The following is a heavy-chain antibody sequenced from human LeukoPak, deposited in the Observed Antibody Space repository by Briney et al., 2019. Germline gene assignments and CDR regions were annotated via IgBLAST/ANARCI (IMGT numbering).Heavy chain of an antibody. CDR2: IRYDGNNK. J-gene: IGHJ5*02. D-gene: IGHD4-23*01. CDR3: TKVYDCGANTRLRKYNWFDP. CDR1: GFTFRFCA. Sequence: GGSLRLSCAASGFTFRFCAMHWVRQAPGKGLEWVAFIRYDGNNKNYADSVKGRFTISRDNSRDTLYLQMNSLRAEDTAVYYYTKVYDCGANTRLRKYNWFDPWGQGTLVTVSS. V-gene: IGHV3-30*02.